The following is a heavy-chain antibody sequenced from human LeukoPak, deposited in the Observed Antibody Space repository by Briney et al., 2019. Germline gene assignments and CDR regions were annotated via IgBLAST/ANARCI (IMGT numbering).Heavy chain of an antibody. Sequence: GGSLRLSCAASGFTFSNYWMHWIRHVPGKGLVWVSHIKYDGSATNYADSVKGRFTISRDNAKNTLYLQMNSLRAEDTAVYYCVSGSLQSGYNFDYWGQGALATVSS. V-gene: IGHV3-74*01. D-gene: IGHD3-3*01. CDR3: VSGSLQSGYNFDY. CDR2: IKYDGSAT. CDR1: GFTFSNYW. J-gene: IGHJ4*02.